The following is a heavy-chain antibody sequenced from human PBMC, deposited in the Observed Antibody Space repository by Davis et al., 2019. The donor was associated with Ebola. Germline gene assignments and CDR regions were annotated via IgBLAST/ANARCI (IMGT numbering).Heavy chain of an antibody. D-gene: IGHD6-19*01. J-gene: IGHJ4*02. CDR2: ISTYNAKT. V-gene: IGHV1-18*01. Sequence: ASVKVSCKASGGTFSSYAISWVRQAPGQGLEWMGWISTYNAKTNYAQKLQGRVTMTTDTSTSTAYMELRSLRSDDTAVYYCAIAVAGINPFDYWGQGTLVTVSS. CDR3: AIAVAGINPFDY. CDR1: GGTFSSYA.